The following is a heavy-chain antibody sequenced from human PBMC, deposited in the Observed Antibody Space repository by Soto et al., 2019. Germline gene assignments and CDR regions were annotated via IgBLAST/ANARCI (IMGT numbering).Heavy chain of an antibody. CDR1: GFNFRSHR. J-gene: IGHJ4*02. V-gene: IGHV3-21*01. CDR3: VRESPNLRPTAHFDH. CDR2: IDSASSYI. Sequence: EVQVVESGGGLVKAGGSLRLSCVASGFNFRSHRMNWVRQAPGKGLEWLSSIDSASSYIFYADSLRGRFTISRDNAKNSLYLQMNSLRAEDTAVYSCVRESPNLRPTAHFDHWGQGTLGTVSS. D-gene: IGHD5-18*01.